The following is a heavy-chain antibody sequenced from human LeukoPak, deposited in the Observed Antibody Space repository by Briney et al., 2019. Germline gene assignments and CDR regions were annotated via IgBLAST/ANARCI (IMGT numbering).Heavy chain of an antibody. CDR1: GFTFSDYY. Sequence: NPGGSLRLSCAASGFTFSDYYMTWIRQPPGKGLEWSGYIYYSGSTNYNPSLKSRVTISVDTSKNQSSLNLNSVTAEDAAVYYCARHGIVDSSRKYYFDYWGQGTLVTVSS. V-gene: IGHV4-59*08. CDR3: ARHGIVDSSRKYYFDY. CDR2: IYYSGST. J-gene: IGHJ4*02. D-gene: IGHD6-13*01.